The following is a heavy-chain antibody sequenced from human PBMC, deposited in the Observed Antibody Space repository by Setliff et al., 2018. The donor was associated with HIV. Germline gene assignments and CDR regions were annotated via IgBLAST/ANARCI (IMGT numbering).Heavy chain of an antibody. V-gene: IGHV5-51*01. CDR1: GYTFTNYW. J-gene: IGHJ5*02. Sequence: GESLKISCKGSGYTFTNYWIGWVRQMPGKGLECMGIISPGDSNTRYSPSFQGQVTLSVDKSISTAYLQWTSLKASDSAMYYCASGSGIDWFDPWGQGTLVTVSS. D-gene: IGHD3-10*01. CDR2: ISPGDSNT. CDR3: ASGSGIDWFDP.